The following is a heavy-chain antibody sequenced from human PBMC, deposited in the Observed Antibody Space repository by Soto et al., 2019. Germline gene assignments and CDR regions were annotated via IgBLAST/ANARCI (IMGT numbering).Heavy chain of an antibody. Sequence: XSVKDSCKASGYTFTSYAMHWVRQAPGQRLEWMGWINAGNGNTKYSQKFQGRVTITRDTSASTAYMELSSLRSEDTAVYYCARDTLYDSSGYYYVGYNWFDHWGQGPLVTVSS. V-gene: IGHV1-3*01. CDR1: GYTFTSYA. J-gene: IGHJ5*02. D-gene: IGHD3-22*01. CDR2: INAGNGNT. CDR3: ARDTLYDSSGYYYVGYNWFDH.